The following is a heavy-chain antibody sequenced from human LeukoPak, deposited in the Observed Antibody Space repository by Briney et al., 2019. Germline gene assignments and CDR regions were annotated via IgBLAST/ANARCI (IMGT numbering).Heavy chain of an antibody. CDR1: GFTFSSYS. D-gene: IGHD1-26*01. CDR3: ARDSRVGGNRPVDP. V-gene: IGHV4-31*02. J-gene: IGHJ5*02. Sequence: LRLSCAASGFTFSSYSMNWIRQHPGKGLEWIGYIFDSGSTYYNPSLKSRVTISIDTSKNQFYMRLSSVTAADTAVYYCARDSRVGGNRPVDPWGQGTLVTVSS. CDR2: IFDSGST.